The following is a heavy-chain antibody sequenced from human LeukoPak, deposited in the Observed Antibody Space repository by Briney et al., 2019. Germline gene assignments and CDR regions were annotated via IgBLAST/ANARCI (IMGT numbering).Heavy chain of an antibody. CDR3: AKRTMSAFDS. V-gene: IGHV3-23*01. CDR1: GFTFRTYA. J-gene: IGHJ4*02. Sequence: SGGSLRLSCTASGFTFRTYAMTWVSQAPGKGLEWLSGISGSGNGTYYADSVKGRFIVSRDNSKNMVYLQMNSLTVEDTATYYCAKRTMSAFDSWGQGTLLIVSS. CDR2: ISGSGNGT. D-gene: IGHD5-24*01.